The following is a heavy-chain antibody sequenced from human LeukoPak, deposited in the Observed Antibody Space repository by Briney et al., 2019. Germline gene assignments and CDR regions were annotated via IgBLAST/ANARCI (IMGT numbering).Heavy chain of an antibody. D-gene: IGHD4-11*01. CDR2: IIPILGIA. CDR1: GGTFSSYT. V-gene: IGHV1-69*02. J-gene: IGHJ5*02. Sequence: SVKVSCKASGGTFSSYTISWVRQAPGQGLEWMGRIIPILGIANYAQKFQGRVTITADKSTSTAYMELSSLRSADTAVYYCARTLWYMTTVTYNWFDPWGQGTLVTVSS. CDR3: ARTLWYMTTVTYNWFDP.